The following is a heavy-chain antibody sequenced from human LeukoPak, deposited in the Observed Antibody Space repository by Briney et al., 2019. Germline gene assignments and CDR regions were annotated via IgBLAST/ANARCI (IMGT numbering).Heavy chain of an antibody. Sequence: GGSLRLSCAASGFTFSDYEMNWVRQAPGEGLEWLSFISTGGGTIYYADSVKGRFTISRDNAKNSLYLQMNSLRAEDTAVYYCAELGITMIGGVWGKGTTVTISS. J-gene: IGHJ6*04. CDR2: ISTGGGTI. D-gene: IGHD3-10*02. CDR3: AELGITMIGGV. CDR1: GFTFSDYE. V-gene: IGHV3-48*03.